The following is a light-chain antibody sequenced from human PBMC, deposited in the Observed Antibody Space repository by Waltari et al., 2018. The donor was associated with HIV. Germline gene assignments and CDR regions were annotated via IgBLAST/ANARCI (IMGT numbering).Light chain of an antibody. Sequence: QPVLTQPPSASAPLGASVTLTCTLSSGYSNYKVDWYQQRPGKGPRFVLRVGTGGFVGSKGDGIPDRFSVLGSGLNRYLTINNIQEEDESDYYCGADHGSGSNWVFGGGTKLTVL. V-gene: IGLV9-49*01. CDR2: VGTGGFVG. CDR3: GADHGSGSNWV. CDR1: SGYSNYK. J-gene: IGLJ2*01.